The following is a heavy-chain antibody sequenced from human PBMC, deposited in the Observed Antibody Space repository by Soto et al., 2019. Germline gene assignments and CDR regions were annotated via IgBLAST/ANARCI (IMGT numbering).Heavy chain of an antibody. CDR2: FDPEDGET. J-gene: IGHJ4*02. V-gene: IGHV1-24*01. D-gene: IGHD2-2*01. Sequence: ASVKVSCKVSGYTLTELSMHWVRQAPGKGLEWMGGFDPEDGETIYAQKFQGRVTMTEDTSTDTAYMELSSLRSEDTAVYYCATGCSSTSCYPRAYWGQGTLVTVSS. CDR3: ATGCSSTSCYPRAY. CDR1: GYTLTELS.